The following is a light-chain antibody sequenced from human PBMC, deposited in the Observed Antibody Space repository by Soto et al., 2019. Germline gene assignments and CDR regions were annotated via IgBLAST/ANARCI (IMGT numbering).Light chain of an antibody. V-gene: IGLV1-40*01. Sequence: QSVLTQPPSVSGAPGQRVTMSCTGSSSNIGAGYDVHWYQQLPGTAPKLLIYGNTNRPSGVPDRFSGSKSGISASLAITGLQAEDEADYYCQSYDTSLSGFWVFGGGTKLTVL. CDR1: SSNIGAGYD. CDR2: GNT. J-gene: IGLJ3*02. CDR3: QSYDTSLSGFWV.